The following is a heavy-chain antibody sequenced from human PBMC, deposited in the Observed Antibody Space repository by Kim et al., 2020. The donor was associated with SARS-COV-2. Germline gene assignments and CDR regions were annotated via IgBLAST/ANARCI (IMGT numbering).Heavy chain of an antibody. CDR2: FSHTGNHI. Sequence: GGSLRLSCAASGFTFSAYDTYCFPQAQGKVLELRSVFSHTGNHIYYADSGNGRFTISRDNGKNSSDLQMNRLRDEDTALYYCVRDRWGGAFDMWGQGTMVTVSS. CDR3: VRDRWGGAFDM. CDR1: GFTFSAYD. D-gene: IGHD3-16*01. V-gene: IGHV3-30*03. J-gene: IGHJ3*02.